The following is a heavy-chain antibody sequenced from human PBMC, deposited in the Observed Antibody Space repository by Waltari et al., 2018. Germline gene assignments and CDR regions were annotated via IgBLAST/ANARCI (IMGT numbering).Heavy chain of an antibody. CDR1: GGTFSSYA. CDR3: ATGGDYDEYALHYFRGLDV. V-gene: IGHV1-69*06. D-gene: IGHD4-17*01. Sequence: QVQLVQSGAEVKKPGSSVKVSCKASGGTFSSYAISWVRQAPGQGLEWMGGIIPIFGTANYAQKFQGRVTITEDRSTNTAYMELSSLRLEDTAVYYCATGGDYDEYALHYFRGLDVWGQGTTVIVAS. J-gene: IGHJ6*02. CDR2: IIPIFGTA.